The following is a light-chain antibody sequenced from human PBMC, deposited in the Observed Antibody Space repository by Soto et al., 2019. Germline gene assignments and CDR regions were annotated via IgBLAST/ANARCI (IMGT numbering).Light chain of an antibody. CDR2: DAS. V-gene: IGKV3D-15*01. Sequence: EIVMTQSPATLSVSPGERATFSCWASQSVSSNLAWYQQQPGQAPRLLIYDASTRATGIPARFSGSGSGTDFTLTISGLQSEDVAVYSCQQYHNWPITFGQGTRLEIK. J-gene: IGKJ5*01. CDR3: QQYHNWPIT. CDR1: QSVSSN.